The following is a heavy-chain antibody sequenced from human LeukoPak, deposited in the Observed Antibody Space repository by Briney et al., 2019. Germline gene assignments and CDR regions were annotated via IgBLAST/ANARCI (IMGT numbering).Heavy chain of an antibody. CDR2: ISGSGGST. Sequence: GGSLRLSCAASGFTFSSYAMSWVRQAPGKGLEWVSAISGSGGSTYYADSVKGRFTISRDNAKNSLYLQMNSLRAEDTALYYCARDTVGVTDYWGQGTLVTVSS. CDR1: GFTFSSYA. J-gene: IGHJ4*02. V-gene: IGHV3-23*01. D-gene: IGHD1-26*01. CDR3: ARDTVGVTDY.